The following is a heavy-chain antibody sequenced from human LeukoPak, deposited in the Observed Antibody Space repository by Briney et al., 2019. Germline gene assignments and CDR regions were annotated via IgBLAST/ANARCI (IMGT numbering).Heavy chain of an antibody. CDR1: GFTLSSYE. CDR2: IDYDGGSG. CDR3: AKAEAREILRAVGLEEYLQY. V-gene: IGHV3-NL1*01. J-gene: IGHJ1*01. Sequence: GGSLRLSCTVSGFTLSSYEMSWIRQAPGKGLEWVSSIDYDGGSGHYADSVKGRFTISRDNSKSTVYLQMNSLIPDDTAVYFCAKAEAREILRAVGLEEYLQYWGQGTLVTVSS. D-gene: IGHD3-10*01.